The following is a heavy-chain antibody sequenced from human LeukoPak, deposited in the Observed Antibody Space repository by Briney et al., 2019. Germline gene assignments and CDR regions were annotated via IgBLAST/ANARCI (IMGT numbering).Heavy chain of an antibody. CDR1: GSTPSSNC. D-gene: IGHD3-10*01. Sequence: GWSLRLSCAPSGSTPSSNCRSWVRQAPGKGLEWLSVMYSGGSKYCVGSVKGRFTICRDNSKNTLYLQMNSLRAEDTAVYYCARDRPNYYGSGSYEDYWGQGTLVTVSS. J-gene: IGHJ4*02. CDR2: MYSGGSK. V-gene: IGHV3-66*01. CDR3: ARDRPNYYGSGSYEDY.